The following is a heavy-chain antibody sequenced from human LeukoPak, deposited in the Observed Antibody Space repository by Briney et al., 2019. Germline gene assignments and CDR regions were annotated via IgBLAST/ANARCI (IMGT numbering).Heavy chain of an antibody. CDR2: ISGSGTTI. D-gene: IGHD2-2*01. CDR3: AVVPAATGLDS. CDR1: GFTFSNYE. V-gene: IGHV3-48*03. Sequence: TGGSLRLSCAASGFTFSNYEMKWVRQAPGKGLEWVSYISGSGTTIYYSDYVKGRFTISRDNAENSVYLQMNSLTAEDTAVYYCAVVPAATGLDSWGQGTLVTVSS. J-gene: IGHJ4*02.